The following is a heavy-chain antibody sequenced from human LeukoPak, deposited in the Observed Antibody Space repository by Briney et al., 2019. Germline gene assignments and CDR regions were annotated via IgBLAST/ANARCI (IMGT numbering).Heavy chain of an antibody. J-gene: IGHJ4*02. V-gene: IGHV3-21*01. Sequence: GGSLRLSCAASGFTFSSYSMDWVRQAPGKGLEWVSSISSSSSSIYYADSVKGRFTISRDNAKNSLYLQMNSLRAEDTAVYYCARDYTPTTAVTYNFAYWGQRTLVTVSS. CDR3: ARDYTPTTAVTYNFAY. CDR2: ISSSSSSI. D-gene: IGHD4-23*01. CDR1: GFTFSSYS.